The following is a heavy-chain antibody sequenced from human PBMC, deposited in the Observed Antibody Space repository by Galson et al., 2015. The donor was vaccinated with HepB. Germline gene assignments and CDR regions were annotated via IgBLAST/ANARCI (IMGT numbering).Heavy chain of an antibody. V-gene: IGHV1-24*01. D-gene: IGHD3-22*01. J-gene: IGHJ5*02. Sequence: SVKVSCKVSGYTLTELSMHWVRQAPGKGLEWMGGFDPEDGETIYAQKFQGRVTMTEDTSTDTAYMELSSLRSEDTAVYYCATVSYYDSSGYPSSWFDPWGQGTLVTVSS. CDR3: ATVSYYDSSGYPSSWFDP. CDR2: FDPEDGET. CDR1: GYTLTELS.